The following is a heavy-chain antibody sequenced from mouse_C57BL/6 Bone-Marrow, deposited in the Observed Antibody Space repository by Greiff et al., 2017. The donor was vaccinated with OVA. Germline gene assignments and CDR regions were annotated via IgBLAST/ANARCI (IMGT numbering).Heavy chain of an antibody. J-gene: IGHJ1*03. CDR1: GFSFNTYA. Sequence: EVQVVESGGGLVQPKGSLKLSCAASGFSFNTYAMNWVRQAPGKGLEWVARIRSKSNNYATYYADSVKDRFTISRDDSESMLYLQMNNLKTEDTAMYYCERHDVYLYFDVWGTGTTVTVSS. V-gene: IGHV10-1*01. CDR3: ERHDVYLYFDV. D-gene: IGHD2-3*01. CDR2: IRSKSNNYAT.